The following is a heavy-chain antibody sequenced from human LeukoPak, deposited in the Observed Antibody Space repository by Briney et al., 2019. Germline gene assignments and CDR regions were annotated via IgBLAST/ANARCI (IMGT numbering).Heavy chain of an antibody. J-gene: IGHJ3*02. D-gene: IGHD2-21*02. Sequence: SETLSLTCTVSGGSISSYYWSWIRQPPGKGLEWIGYIYYSGSTNYNPSLKSRVTISVDTSKNQFSLKLTSVTAADTAVYYCARDRSDLGAFDIWGQGTMVTVSS. V-gene: IGHV4-59*12. CDR3: ARDRSDLGAFDI. CDR2: IYYSGST. CDR1: GGSISSYY.